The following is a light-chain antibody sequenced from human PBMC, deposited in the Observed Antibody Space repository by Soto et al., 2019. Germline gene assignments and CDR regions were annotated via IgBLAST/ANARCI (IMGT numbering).Light chain of an antibody. CDR3: HHYGSSPYT. V-gene: IGKV3-20*01. CDR1: ESLSGNY. CDR2: GVS. J-gene: IGKJ2*01. Sequence: EIVLTQSPGTLSLSPGERATLSCRASESLSGNYLAWYQQKPGQAPRLLIFGVSSRATGIPDRFSGSGSGTDFTLTITKLEPEDFAVYYCHHYGSSPYTFGLGTKLESK.